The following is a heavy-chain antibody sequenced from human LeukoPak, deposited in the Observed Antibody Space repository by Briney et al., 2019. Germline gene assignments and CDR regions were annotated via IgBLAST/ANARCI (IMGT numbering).Heavy chain of an antibody. CDR3: AREPTADDY. V-gene: IGHV3-21*01. D-gene: IGHD2-2*01. CDR2: ITSVSSYK. CDR1: GFAFRNYA. Sequence: GGSLRLSCKASGFAFRNYAMNWVRQAPGKGLEWVSSITSVSSYKYYADSVKGRFTISRDNAKNSLFLQMNSLRAEDTAIYYCAREPTADDYWGQGTLVTVSS. J-gene: IGHJ4*02.